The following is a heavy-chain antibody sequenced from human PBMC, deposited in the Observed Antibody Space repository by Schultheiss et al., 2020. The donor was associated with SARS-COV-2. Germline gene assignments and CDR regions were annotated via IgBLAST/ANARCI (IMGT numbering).Heavy chain of an antibody. CDR2: ISGSGGST. J-gene: IGHJ4*02. CDR1: GFTFSSYA. CDR3: AKIPIVVVPAAIEDY. D-gene: IGHD2-2*01. V-gene: IGHV3-23*01. Sequence: GGSLRLSCAASGFTFSSYAMHWVRQAPGKGLEWVSAISGSGGSTYYADSVKGRFTISRDNSKNTLYLEMNSLRAEDTAVYYCAKIPIVVVPAAIEDYWGQGTLVTVSS.